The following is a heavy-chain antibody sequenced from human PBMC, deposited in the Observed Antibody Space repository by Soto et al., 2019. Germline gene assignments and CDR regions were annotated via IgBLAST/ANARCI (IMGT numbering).Heavy chain of an antibody. CDR2: ISGSGGST. CDR3: AKGPPLEDIVVVPAAPGGMDV. Sequence: EVQLLESGGGLVQPGGSLRLSCAASGFTFSSYAMSWVRQAPGKGLEWVSAISGSGGSTYYADSVKGRITISRDNSKNTLYLQMNSLRAEDTAVYYCAKGPPLEDIVVVPAAPGGMDVWGQGTTVTVSS. V-gene: IGHV3-23*01. D-gene: IGHD2-2*01. CDR1: GFTFSSYA. J-gene: IGHJ6*02.